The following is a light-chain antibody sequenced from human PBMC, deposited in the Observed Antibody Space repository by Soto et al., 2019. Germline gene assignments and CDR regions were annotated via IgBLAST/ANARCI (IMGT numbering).Light chain of an antibody. CDR2: DAS. J-gene: IGKJ1*01. Sequence: TLSASVGDRVTVTCRASQSINGWLAWYQQKPGKAPKLLIYDASSLHSGVPSRFTGSGFGTEFTLTISSLQPEDFATYYCQQYHRYSRTFGQGTKVDIK. CDR1: QSINGW. CDR3: QQYHRYSRT. V-gene: IGKV1-5*01.